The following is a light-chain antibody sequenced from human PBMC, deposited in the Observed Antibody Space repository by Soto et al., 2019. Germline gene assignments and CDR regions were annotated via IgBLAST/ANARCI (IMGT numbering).Light chain of an antibody. V-gene: IGLV1-51*01. CDR3: GTWDTRLSVVV. Sequence: QSVLMQPPSVSAAPGQKVTISCSGSSSNIVSWYQQLPGTAPKLLIYDNNKRPSGIPDRFSGSKSGTSATLGITGLQTGDEADYYCGTWDTRLSVVVFGGGTKVTVL. J-gene: IGLJ2*01. CDR2: DNN. CDR1: SSNI.